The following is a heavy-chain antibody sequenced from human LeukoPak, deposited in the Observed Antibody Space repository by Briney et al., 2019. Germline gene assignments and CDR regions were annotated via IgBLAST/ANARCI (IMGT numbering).Heavy chain of an antibody. CDR3: ARDGSYYRDWFDP. CDR2: IYHSGTT. Sequence: SETLSLTCTVSGYSISTGYFWGWIRQTPGKGREWIGSIYHSGTTYYNPSLKSRVTISVDTSENQFSLKLNSVTAADTAVYYCARDGSYYRDWFDPWGQGTLVTVS. V-gene: IGHV4-38-2*02. J-gene: IGHJ5*02. CDR1: GYSISTGYF. D-gene: IGHD1-26*01.